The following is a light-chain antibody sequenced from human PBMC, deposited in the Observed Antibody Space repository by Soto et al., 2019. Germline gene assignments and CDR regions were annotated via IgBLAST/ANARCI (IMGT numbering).Light chain of an antibody. J-gene: IGKJ4*01. Sequence: DIQMTQSPSSVSASVGDRVTITCRASQGISNWLAWYQQKPGKAPKVLIYAASSLQSGVPSRFSGSGSRTDFTLTISSLQPEDFSTYYSHQGYSFLLNFGRVTKVDIK. V-gene: IGKV1D-12*01. CDR2: AAS. CDR1: QGISNW. CDR3: HQGYSFLLN.